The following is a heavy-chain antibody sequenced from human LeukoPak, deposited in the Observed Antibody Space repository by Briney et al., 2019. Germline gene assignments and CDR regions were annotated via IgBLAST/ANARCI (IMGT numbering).Heavy chain of an antibody. CDR3: ARDSSGWYPDY. D-gene: IGHD6-19*01. Sequence: PVGSLRLSCAASGFTFSSYSMNWVRQAPGKGLEWVSYISSSSSTIYYADSVKGRFTISRDNAKNSLYLRMNSLRAEDTAVYYCARDSSGWYPDYWGQGTLVTVSS. CDR1: GFTFSSYS. V-gene: IGHV3-48*01. CDR2: ISSSSSTI. J-gene: IGHJ4*02.